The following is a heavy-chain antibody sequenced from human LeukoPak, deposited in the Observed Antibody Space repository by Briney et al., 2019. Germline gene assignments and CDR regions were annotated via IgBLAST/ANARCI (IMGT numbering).Heavy chain of an antibody. CDR1: GGSISSYY. J-gene: IGHJ4*02. Sequence: SETLSLTCTVSGGSISSYYWSWLRQPPGKGLEWIGYIYYSGSTNYNPSLTSRVTISVDTSKNQFSLKLSSVTAADTAVYYCARDAPVRYSGSYFDYWGQGTLVTVSS. V-gene: IGHV4-59*01. CDR2: IYYSGST. CDR3: ARDAPVRYSGSYFDY. D-gene: IGHD1-26*01.